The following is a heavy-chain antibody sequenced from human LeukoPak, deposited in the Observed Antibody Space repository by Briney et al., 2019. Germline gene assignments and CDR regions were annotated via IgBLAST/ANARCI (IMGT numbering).Heavy chain of an antibody. CDR2: IKQDGSEK. CDR3: ATKGGTMALPPFDY. V-gene: IGHV3-7*01. J-gene: IGHJ4*02. Sequence: PGGSLRLSCAASGFTFSNYWMSWVRQAPGKGLEWVANIKQDGSEKYYVDSVKGRFTISRDNAKNSLYLQMNGLRAEDTAVYYCATKGGTMALPPFDYWGQGTLVTVSS. CDR1: GFTFSNYW. D-gene: IGHD1-7*01.